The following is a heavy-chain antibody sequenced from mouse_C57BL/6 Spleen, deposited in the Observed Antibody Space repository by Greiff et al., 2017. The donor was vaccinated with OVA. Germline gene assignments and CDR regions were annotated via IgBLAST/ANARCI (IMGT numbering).Heavy chain of an antibody. CDR3: TRDAYYEIYYAMDY. Sequence: QVQLQQSGAELVRPGASVTLSCKASGYTFTDYEMHWVKQTPVHGLEWIGAIDPATGGTASNQKFKGKAILTADKSSSTAYMELRSLTSEDSAVYYCTRDAYYEIYYAMDYWGQGTSVTVSS. J-gene: IGHJ4*01. CDR1: GYTFTDYE. V-gene: IGHV1-15*01. CDR2: IDPATGGT. D-gene: IGHD2-10*01.